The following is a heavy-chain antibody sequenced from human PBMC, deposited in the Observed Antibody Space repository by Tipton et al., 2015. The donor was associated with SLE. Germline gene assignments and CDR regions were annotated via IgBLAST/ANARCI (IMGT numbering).Heavy chain of an antibody. V-gene: IGHV4-4*02. CDR1: DGSISSSNW. Sequence: TLSLTCTVSDGSISSSNWWSWVRQPPGKGLEWIGEIYHSGSTNYNPSLKSRVTISVDKSKNQFSLKLSSVTAADTAVYYCARDDSSGRGAFDIWGQGTMVTVSS. CDR2: IYHSGST. D-gene: IGHD6-19*01. J-gene: IGHJ3*02. CDR3: ARDDSSGRGAFDI.